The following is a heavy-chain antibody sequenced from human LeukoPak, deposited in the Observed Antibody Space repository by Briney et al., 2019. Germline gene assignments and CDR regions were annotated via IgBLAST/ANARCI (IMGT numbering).Heavy chain of an antibody. J-gene: IGHJ4*02. CDR2: IYYSGST. Sequence: PSQTLSLTCTVSGGSISSGGYYWSWIRQHPGKGLEWIGYIYYSGSTYYNPSLKSRVTISVDTSKNQFSLKLSSVTAADTAVYYCATGGGIRSSGGAASIDYWGQGTLVTVSS. V-gene: IGHV4-30-4*08. D-gene: IGHD1-26*01. CDR1: GGSISSGGYY. CDR3: ATGGGIRSSGGAASIDY.